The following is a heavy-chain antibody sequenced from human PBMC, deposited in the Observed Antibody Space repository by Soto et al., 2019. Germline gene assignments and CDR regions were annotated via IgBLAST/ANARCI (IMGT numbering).Heavy chain of an antibody. Sequence: EVQLVESGGGLVQPGGSLRLSCAASGFTFSSYWMHWVRQAPGKGLVWVSRINSDGSSTSYADSVKARFTISRDNAKNTLYLQMNSLRAEDTAVYYCARVEATVVTGPYDAFDIWGQGTMVTVSS. CDR3: ARVEATVVTGPYDAFDI. CDR1: GFTFSSYW. CDR2: INSDGSST. V-gene: IGHV3-74*01. J-gene: IGHJ3*02. D-gene: IGHD4-17*01.